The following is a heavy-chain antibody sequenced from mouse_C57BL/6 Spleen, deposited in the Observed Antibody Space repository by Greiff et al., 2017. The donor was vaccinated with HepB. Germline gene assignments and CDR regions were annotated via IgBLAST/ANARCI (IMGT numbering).Heavy chain of an antibody. D-gene: IGHD2-2*01. Sequence: QVQLQQPGAELVRPGSSVKLSCKASGYTFTSYWMDWVKQRPGQGLEWIGNIYPSDSETHYNQKFKDKATLTVDKSSSTAYMQLSSLTSEDSAVYYGARGVTSSFAYWGQGTLVTVSA. V-gene: IGHV1-61*01. CDR1: GYTFTSYW. J-gene: IGHJ3*01. CDR3: ARGVTSSFAY. CDR2: IYPSDSET.